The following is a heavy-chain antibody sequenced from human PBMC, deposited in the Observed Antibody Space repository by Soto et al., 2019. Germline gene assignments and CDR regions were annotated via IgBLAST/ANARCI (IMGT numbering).Heavy chain of an antibody. J-gene: IGHJ6*02. Sequence: QVQLVQSGAEVKKPGASVKVSCKSSGYTFTSYAMHWVRQAPGQRLEWMGWINAGNGNTKYSQKFQGRVTITSDTTASTAYMELSSLRSDDTAGYYCARDRRPYGDYVYYYYGMDVWGQGTTVTFSS. V-gene: IGHV1-3*01. D-gene: IGHD4-17*01. CDR2: INAGNGNT. CDR3: ARDRRPYGDYVYYYYGMDV. CDR1: GYTFTSYA.